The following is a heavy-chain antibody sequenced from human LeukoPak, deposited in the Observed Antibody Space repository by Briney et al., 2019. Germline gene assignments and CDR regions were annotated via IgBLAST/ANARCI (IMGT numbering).Heavy chain of an antibody. D-gene: IGHD1-26*01. CDR2: IKRDGGEI. J-gene: IGHJ4*02. Sequence: GGSLRLSCAASGFTFSSYWMSWVRQAPGKGLEWVANIKRDGGEIYYVDSVKGRFTISRDNAKNSLYLQMNNLRADDTAVYYCARDKIVGATYFDYWGQGTLVTVSS. CDR3: ARDKIVGATYFDY. CDR1: GFTFSSYW. V-gene: IGHV3-7*01.